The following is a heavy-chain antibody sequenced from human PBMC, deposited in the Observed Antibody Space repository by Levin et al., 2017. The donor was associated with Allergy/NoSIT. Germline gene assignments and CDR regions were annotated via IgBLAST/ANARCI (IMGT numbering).Heavy chain of an antibody. CDR1: GFTFTSHG. D-gene: IGHD1-26*01. J-gene: IGHJ4*02. CDR2: IWDDGSGE. CDR3: ARVGKERELPGVLDY. V-gene: IGHV3-33*01. Sequence: GGSLRLSCVASGFTFTSHGMHWVRQAPGKGLEWVAVIWDDGSGEFYADSVKGRFTISRDNSKNTLYLQMNSARVEDTAVYYCARVGKERELPGVLDYWGQGTLVTVSS.